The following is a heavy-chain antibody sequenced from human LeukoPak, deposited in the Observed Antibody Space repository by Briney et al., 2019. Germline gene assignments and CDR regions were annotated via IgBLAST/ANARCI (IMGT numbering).Heavy chain of an antibody. J-gene: IGHJ3*02. CDR3: ARHGYYDSSGYSDAFDI. D-gene: IGHD3-22*01. CDR1: GYSFNMYW. V-gene: IGHV5-51*01. Sequence: GESLKISGKGSGYSFNMYWIGWVRQMPGKGLEGMGIIYPGDSDTTYSPSFEGQVTISDDKSISTAYLQWSSLKASDTAMYYCARHGYYDSSGYSDAFDIWGQGTMVTVSS. CDR2: IYPGDSDT.